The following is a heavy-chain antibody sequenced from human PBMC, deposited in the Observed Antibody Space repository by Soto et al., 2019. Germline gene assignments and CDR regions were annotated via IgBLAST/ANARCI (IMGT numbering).Heavy chain of an antibody. V-gene: IGHV1-69*02. CDR2: IIPILGIA. CDR1: GGTFSSYT. J-gene: IGHJ2*01. Sequence: QVQLVQSGAEVKKPGSSVKVSCKASGGTFSSYTISWVRQAPGQGLEWMGRIIPILGIANYAQKFQGRVTITADKSTSTAYMELSSLRSEDTAVYYCARSAVGGSYSWYFDLWGRGTLVTVSS. CDR3: ARSAVGGSYSWYFDL. D-gene: IGHD1-26*01.